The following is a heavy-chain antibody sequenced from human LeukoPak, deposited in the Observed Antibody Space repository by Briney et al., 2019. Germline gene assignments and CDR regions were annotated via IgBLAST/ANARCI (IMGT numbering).Heavy chain of an antibody. V-gene: IGHV3-23*01. D-gene: IGHD2-2*01. CDR3: AKVNWCSASCADT. CDR2: ISGSGGSI. J-gene: IGHJ4*02. Sequence: GGSLRLSCAASGFTFSSYAMSWVRQAPGKGLEWVSVISGSGGSIYYADSVKGRFTISRDNSKNTLYLQMNSLRAEDTAVYYCAKVNWCSASCADTWGQGTLVTVSS. CDR1: GFTFSSYA.